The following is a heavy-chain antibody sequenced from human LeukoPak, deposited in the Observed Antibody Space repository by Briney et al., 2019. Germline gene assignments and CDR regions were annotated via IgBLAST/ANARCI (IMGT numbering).Heavy chain of an antibody. D-gene: IGHD3-10*01. CDR1: GFTFSNYG. CDR2: ISYDGNDK. J-gene: IGHJ4*02. Sequence: GSLRLSCAASGFTFSNYGMYWVRQAPGKGLEWVAIISYDGNDKYYADSVKGRFSISRDNAKNSLYLQMNSLRAEDTAVYYCARSHESFASGSGDYWGQGTLVTVSS. CDR3: ARSHESFASGSGDY. V-gene: IGHV3-30*03.